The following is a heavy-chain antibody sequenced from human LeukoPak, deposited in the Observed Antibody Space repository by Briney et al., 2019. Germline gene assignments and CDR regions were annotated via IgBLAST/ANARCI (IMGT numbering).Heavy chain of an antibody. CDR1: GGSVSSGSYY. V-gene: IGHV4-61*01. CDR3: ARDKLLHFWFDP. Sequence: SETLSLTCTVSGGSVSSGSYYWSWIRQPPGKGLEWIGYIYYSGSTNYNPSLESRVTISVDTSKNQFSLKLSSVTAADTAVYYCARDKLLHFWFDPWGQGTLVTVSS. CDR2: IYYSGST. D-gene: IGHD1-26*01. J-gene: IGHJ5*02.